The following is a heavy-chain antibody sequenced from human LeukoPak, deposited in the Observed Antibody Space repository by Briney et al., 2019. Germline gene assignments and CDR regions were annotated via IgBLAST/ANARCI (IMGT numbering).Heavy chain of an antibody. J-gene: IGHJ4*02. D-gene: IGHD3-22*01. Sequence: GASVKVSCKASGYTFTGYYMHWVRQAPGQGLEWMGWINPNSGGTNYAQKFQGRVTTTRDTSISTAYMELSRLRSDDTAVYYCARLDSSGYYFGSFFDYWGQGTLVTVSS. V-gene: IGHV1-2*02. CDR1: GYTFTGYY. CDR2: INPNSGGT. CDR3: ARLDSSGYYFGSFFDY.